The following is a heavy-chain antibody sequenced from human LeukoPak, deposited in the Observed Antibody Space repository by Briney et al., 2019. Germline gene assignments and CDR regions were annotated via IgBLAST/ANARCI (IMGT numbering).Heavy chain of an antibody. Sequence: GRSLRLSCAASEFTFSSYAMHWVRQAPGKGLEWVAVISYDGSNKYYADSVKGRFTISRDNSKNTLYLQMNSLRAEDTAVYYWARGFFIPETTEFDYWGQGTLVTASS. D-gene: IGHD1-7*01. J-gene: IGHJ4*02. V-gene: IGHV3-30-3*01. CDR2: ISYDGSNK. CDR3: ARGFFIPETTEFDY. CDR1: EFTFSSYA.